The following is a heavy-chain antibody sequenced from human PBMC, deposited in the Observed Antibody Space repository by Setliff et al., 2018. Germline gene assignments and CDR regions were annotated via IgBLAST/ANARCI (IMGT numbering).Heavy chain of an antibody. CDR2: IYPGDSDT. J-gene: IGHJ5*02. CDR3: ARRPSGGWFLNWFDP. V-gene: IGHV5-51*01. Sequence: GESLKISCKGSGYSFTSYWIGWVRQMPGKGLEWMGIIYPGDSDTRYSPSFQGQVTISADKSISTAYLQWSSLKASDTAMYYCARRPSGGWFLNWFDPWGQGTLVTVSS. CDR1: GYSFTSYW. D-gene: IGHD6-19*01.